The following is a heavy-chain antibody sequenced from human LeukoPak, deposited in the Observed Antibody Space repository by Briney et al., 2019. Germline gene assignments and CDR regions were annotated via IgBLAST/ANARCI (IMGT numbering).Heavy chain of an antibody. CDR3: ARGQKKYYYDRSGYHSRDYFDH. Sequence: SETLSLTCIVSGGAISSYYWNWIRQPPGKGLEWIGHIYYSGSSNYNPSLKSRVTISVDTSKNQFSLKLSSVTAADTAVYYCARGQKKYYYDRSGYHSRDYFDHRGQGTLVTVSS. J-gene: IGHJ4*02. CDR1: GGAISSYY. D-gene: IGHD3-22*01. CDR2: IYYSGSS. V-gene: IGHV4-59*01.